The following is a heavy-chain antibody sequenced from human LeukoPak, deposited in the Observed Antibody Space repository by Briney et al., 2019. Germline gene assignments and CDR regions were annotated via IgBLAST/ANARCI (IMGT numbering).Heavy chain of an antibody. V-gene: IGHV1-58*02. J-gene: IGHJ4*02. Sequence: SVKVSCKASGGTFSSYAISWVRQAPGQGLEWIGWIVVGSGNTNYAQKFQERVTITRDMSTSTAYMELSSLRSEDTAVYYCARDPSIAARPDYWGQGTLVTVSS. D-gene: IGHD6-6*01. CDR1: GGTFSSYA. CDR2: IVVGSGNT. CDR3: ARDPSIAARPDY.